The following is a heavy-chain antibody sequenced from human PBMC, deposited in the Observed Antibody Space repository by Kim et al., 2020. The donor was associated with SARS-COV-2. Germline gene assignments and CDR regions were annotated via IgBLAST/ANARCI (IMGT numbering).Heavy chain of an antibody. CDR2: ILSDGTNK. J-gene: IGHJ5*02. CDR1: GFTFSKFG. CDR3: VRDQNDGEYRYGEFWFDP. D-gene: IGHD5-18*01. V-gene: IGHV3-33*05. Sequence: GGSLRLSCVASGFTFSKFGMHWVRQTPNKGLEWVALILSDGTNKYYEDSLEGRFTISRDNSRNTLYLQMDSLRDEDTAVYYCVRDQNDGEYRYGEFWFDPWGQGTLVSVSS.